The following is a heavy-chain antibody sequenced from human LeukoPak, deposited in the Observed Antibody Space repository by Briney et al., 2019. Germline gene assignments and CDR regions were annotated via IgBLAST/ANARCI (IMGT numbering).Heavy chain of an antibody. CDR3: AKGIAVAAQIYYYMDV. CDR1: GFTFSSYG. CDR2: IRYDGSNK. J-gene: IGHJ6*03. Sequence: GGSLRLSCAASGFTFSSYGMHWVRQAPGKGLEWVAFIRYDGSNKYYADSVKGRFTISRDNSKNTLYLQMNSLRAEDTAVYYCAKGIAVAAQIYYYMDVWGKGTTVTVSS. V-gene: IGHV3-30*02. D-gene: IGHD6-19*01.